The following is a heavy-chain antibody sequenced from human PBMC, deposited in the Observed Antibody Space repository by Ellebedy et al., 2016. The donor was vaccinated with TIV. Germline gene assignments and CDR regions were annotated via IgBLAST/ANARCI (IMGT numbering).Heavy chain of an antibody. CDR2: IRGTAYGGTT. CDR1: GFSFRDHY. J-gene: IGHJ5*02. CDR3: AREGFGAWFDT. D-gene: IGHD3-3*01. Sequence: GESLKISCAASGFSFRDHYMDWVRQAPGKGLEWVGFIRGTAYGGTTEYAASVKGRFNISRDDSNSLLYLEMNSLKTEDTAVYYCAREGFGAWFDTWGQGSLVTVSS. V-gene: IGHV3-72*01.